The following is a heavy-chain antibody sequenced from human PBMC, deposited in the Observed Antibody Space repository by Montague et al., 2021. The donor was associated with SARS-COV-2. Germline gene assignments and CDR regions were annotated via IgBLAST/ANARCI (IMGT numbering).Heavy chain of an antibody. CDR2: ISYDGYNI. D-gene: IGHD4-17*01. Sequence: SLRLSCAASGFTFSRHEMHWVRQAPGKGLEWVAVISYDGYNIYYADFVXGRFTISRDNAKNSLYLQMNSLRVDDTAVYYCATYARGDFEGCFDHWGQGTLVTVSS. CDR1: GFTFSRHE. V-gene: IGHV3-30-3*01. CDR3: ATYARGDFEGCFDH. J-gene: IGHJ5*02.